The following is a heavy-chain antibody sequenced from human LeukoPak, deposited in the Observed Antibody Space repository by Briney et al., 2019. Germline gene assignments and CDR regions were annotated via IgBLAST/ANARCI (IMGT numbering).Heavy chain of an antibody. V-gene: IGHV1-69*13. CDR2: IIPIFGTA. CDR3: ARDPGSSWYLFDY. CDR1: GGTFSSYA. Sequence: SVKVSCKASGGTFSSYAIGWVRQAPGQGLEWMGGIIPIFGTANYAQKFQGRVTITADESTSTAYMELSSLRSEDTAVYYCARDPGSSWYLFDYWGQGTLVTVSS. D-gene: IGHD6-13*01. J-gene: IGHJ4*02.